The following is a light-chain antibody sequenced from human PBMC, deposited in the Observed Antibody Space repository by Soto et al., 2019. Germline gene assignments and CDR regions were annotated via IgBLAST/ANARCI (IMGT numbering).Light chain of an antibody. J-gene: IGKJ4*01. CDR2: AAS. V-gene: IGKV1-27*01. CDR1: QGINNH. Sequence: DFPMTQSPSSLSASVGDRVTITWRASQGINNHLAWFQQKPGKVPKVLIYAASTLQSGVPSRFSGSGSGTDFTLTISSLQPEDVATYYCQNYNSAPPAGTFGGGTKVEIK. CDR3: QNYNSAPPAGT.